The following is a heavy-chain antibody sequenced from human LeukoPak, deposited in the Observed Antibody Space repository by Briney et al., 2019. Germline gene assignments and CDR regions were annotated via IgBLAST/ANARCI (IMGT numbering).Heavy chain of an antibody. D-gene: IGHD6-13*01. CDR1: GGSFSGYY. CDR2: INRSGST. Sequence: SETLSLTCAVYGGSFSGYYWSWIRQPPGKGLEWIGEINRSGSTNYNPSLKSRVTISVDTSKNQFSLKLSSVTAADTAVYYCASAAGIGWFDPWGQGTLVTVSS. CDR3: ASAAGIGWFDP. V-gene: IGHV4-34*01. J-gene: IGHJ5*02.